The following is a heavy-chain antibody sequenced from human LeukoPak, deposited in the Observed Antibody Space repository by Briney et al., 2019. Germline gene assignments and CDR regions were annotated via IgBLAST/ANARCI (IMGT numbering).Heavy chain of an antibody. CDR2: IWYDGSNK. Sequence: GRSLRLSCAAFGFTFSSYGMHWVRQAPGKGLEWVAVIWYDGSNKYYADSVKGRFTISRDNSKNTLYLQMNSLRAEDTAVYYCARDLQDYYYYGMDVWGQGTTVTVSS. V-gene: IGHV3-33*01. J-gene: IGHJ6*02. D-gene: IGHD4-11*01. CDR1: GFTFSSYG. CDR3: ARDLQDYYYYGMDV.